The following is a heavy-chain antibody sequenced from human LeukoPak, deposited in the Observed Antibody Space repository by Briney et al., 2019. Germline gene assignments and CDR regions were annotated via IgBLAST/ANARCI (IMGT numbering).Heavy chain of an antibody. CDR3: ARVLRPDWYFDL. CDR1: GGSFSGYY. D-gene: IGHD4-17*01. CDR2: INHSGST. Sequence: SETLSLTCAVYGGSFSGYYWSWIRQPPGKGLEWIGEINHSGSTNYNPSLKSRVTISVDTSKNQFSLKLSSVTAADTAVYCCARVLRPDWYFDLWGRGTLVTVSS. J-gene: IGHJ2*01. V-gene: IGHV4-34*01.